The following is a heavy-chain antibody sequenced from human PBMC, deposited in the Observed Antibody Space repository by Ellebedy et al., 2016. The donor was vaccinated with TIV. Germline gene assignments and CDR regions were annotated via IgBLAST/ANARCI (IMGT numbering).Heavy chain of an antibody. J-gene: IGHJ4*02. Sequence: GGSLRLSXAASGFTFSDYYMSWIRQAPGKGLEWVSYISSSGSDTYYAESAKGRCSIFRDNAKNLLYLQMNSLRAEDTAVYYCARSNDFWSGYYRKNPFDYWGQGTLVTVSS. V-gene: IGHV3-11*01. D-gene: IGHD3-3*01. CDR1: GFTFSDYY. CDR3: ARSNDFWSGYYRKNPFDY. CDR2: ISSSGSDT.